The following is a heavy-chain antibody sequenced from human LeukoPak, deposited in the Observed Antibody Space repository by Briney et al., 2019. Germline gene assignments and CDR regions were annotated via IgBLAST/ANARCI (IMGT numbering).Heavy chain of an antibody. CDR1: GYTFTVYY. CDR3: AAYSVSYGGSFDY. D-gene: IGHD1-26*01. CDR2: INPNSGGT. J-gene: IGHJ4*02. V-gene: IGHV1-2*02. Sequence: ASVKVSCNVSGYTFTVYYMNWVRQAPGQGLEWMGWINPNSGGTNSAQKFQGRVTMTRDTSISTAYMELNRLTSDDTAVYYCAAYSVSYGGSFDYWGQGTLVTVSS.